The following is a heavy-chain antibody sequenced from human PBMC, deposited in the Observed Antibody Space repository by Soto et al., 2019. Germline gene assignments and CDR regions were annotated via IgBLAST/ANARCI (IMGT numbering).Heavy chain of an antibody. CDR1: GFTFSNAW. V-gene: IGHV3-15*01. Sequence: EVQLVESGGGLVKPGGSLRLSCAASGFTFSNAWMSWVRQAPGKGLEWVGRIKSKTDGGTTDYAAPVKGRFTISRDDSKNTLYLQLNSLKTEDTPVYYCTTDPGSGSYYHLNWFDPWGQGTLVTVSS. CDR2: IKSKTDGGTT. D-gene: IGHD3-10*01. CDR3: TTDPGSGSYYHLNWFDP. J-gene: IGHJ5*02.